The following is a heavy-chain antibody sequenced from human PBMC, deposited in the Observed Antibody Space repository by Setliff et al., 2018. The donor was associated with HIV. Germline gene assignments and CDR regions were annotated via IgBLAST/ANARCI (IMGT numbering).Heavy chain of an antibody. CDR2: IYYSGST. CDR3: ASRVYYYDSSGYLREEGFDP. CDR1: GGSISNNRYY. V-gene: IGHV4-39*01. Sequence: LSLTCTVSGGSISNNRYYWSWIRQPPGKGLEWIGSIYYSGSTYYNPSLKSRVTISVATSKNQFSLKLSSVTAADAAVYYCASRVYYYDSSGYLREEGFDPWGQGTLVTVSS. J-gene: IGHJ5*02. D-gene: IGHD3-22*01.